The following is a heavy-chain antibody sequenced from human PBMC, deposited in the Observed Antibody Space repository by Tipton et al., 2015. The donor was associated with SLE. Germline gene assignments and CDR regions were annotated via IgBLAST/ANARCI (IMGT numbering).Heavy chain of an antibody. D-gene: IGHD6-13*01. CDR3: ANSYSSSWFGYFQH. CDR1: GFTFSNAW. V-gene: IGHV3-30*02. J-gene: IGHJ1*01. Sequence: SLRLSCAASGFTFSNAWMSWVRQAPGKGLEWVAFIRYDGSNKDYVDSVKGRFTISRDNSKNTLYLQMNSLRAEDTAVYFCANSYSSSWFGYFQHWGQGTLVTVSS. CDR2: IRYDGSNK.